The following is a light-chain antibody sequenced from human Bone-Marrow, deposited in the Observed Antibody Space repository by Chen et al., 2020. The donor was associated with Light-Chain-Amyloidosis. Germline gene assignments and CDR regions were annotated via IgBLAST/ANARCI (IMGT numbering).Light chain of an antibody. CDR2: GSS. CDR1: QTISSNY. Sequence: EIALTQSPGTLSLSPGEGANRSCRASQTISSNYLTWYQQKFGQAPRLLIYGSSSRATGIPDRFTGSGSGSDFTRTINRLEPEDFAMYYCQQYGTSPLTFGGGTKVEIK. V-gene: IGKV3-20*01. CDR3: QQYGTSPLT. J-gene: IGKJ4*01.